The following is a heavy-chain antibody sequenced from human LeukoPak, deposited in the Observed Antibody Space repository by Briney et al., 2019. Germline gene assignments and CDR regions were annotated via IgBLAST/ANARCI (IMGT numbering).Heavy chain of an antibody. CDR1: GGSTSSGSYY. J-gene: IGHJ4*02. CDR2: IYTSGST. CDR3: ARGRYSGPFDY. D-gene: IGHD1-26*01. Sequence: PSQTLSLTCTVSGGSTSSGSYYWSWIRQPAGKGLEWIGRIYTSGSTNYNPSLKSRVTISVDTSKNQFSLKLSSVTAADTAVYYCARGRYSGPFDYWGQGTLVTVSS. V-gene: IGHV4-61*02.